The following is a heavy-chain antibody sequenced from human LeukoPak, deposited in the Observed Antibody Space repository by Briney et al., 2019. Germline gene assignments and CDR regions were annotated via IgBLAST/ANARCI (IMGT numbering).Heavy chain of an antibody. CDR1: GGSISSYY. D-gene: IGHD2/OR15-2a*01. V-gene: IGHV4-59*01. J-gene: IGHJ4*02. CDR3: ARHSRPSLFDY. Sequence: SETLSLTCTVSGGSISSYYWSWIRQPPGKGLEWVGYIYYSGSTNYNPSLKSRVTISVDTSKNQFSLKLSSVTAADTAVYYCARHSRPSLFDYWGQGTLVTVSS. CDR2: IYYSGST.